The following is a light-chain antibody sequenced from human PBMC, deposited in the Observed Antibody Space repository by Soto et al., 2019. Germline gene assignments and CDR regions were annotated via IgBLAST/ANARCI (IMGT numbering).Light chain of an antibody. V-gene: IGKV3D-15*01. J-gene: IGKJ5*01. CDR3: QQHSQWPIT. CDR2: GIS. CDR1: QRVGSNF. Sequence: ELVLTQSPATLSVSPGAGDPLSCRASQRVGSNFLAWYQQKPGQPPRLLIYGISTRAAGIPDRFSGSGSGTEFTLTISSLQPEDFAVYYCQQHSQWPITFGQGTRLEI.